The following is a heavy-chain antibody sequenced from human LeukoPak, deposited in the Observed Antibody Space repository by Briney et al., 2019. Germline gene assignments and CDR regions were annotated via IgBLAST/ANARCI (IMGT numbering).Heavy chain of an antibody. Sequence: SETLSLTCTVSGGSIISYYWSWIRQPPGKGLEWIGYIHYSGSTKYNPSLKSRVTISVDTSNNHFSLKLSSVTAADTAGYFCARVHPDGYSAYWGQGILVTVSS. D-gene: IGHD5-24*01. CDR3: ARVHPDGYSAY. V-gene: IGHV4-59*01. CDR1: GGSIISYY. CDR2: IHYSGST. J-gene: IGHJ4*02.